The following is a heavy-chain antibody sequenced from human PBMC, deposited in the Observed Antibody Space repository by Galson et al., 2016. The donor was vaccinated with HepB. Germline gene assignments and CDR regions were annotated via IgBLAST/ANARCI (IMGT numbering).Heavy chain of an antibody. V-gene: IGHV3-7*01. Sequence: LRLSCAASGLTFSGYWMTWVRQAPGEGLEWVANIKQDGSEKNYVDSVKGRFTISRDNAKNLVYLQMNSLRAEDTAMYYCASAPAATESDYWGQGTLVAVSP. D-gene: IGHD6-25*01. CDR2: IKQDGSEK. CDR1: GLTFSGYW. CDR3: ASAPAATESDY. J-gene: IGHJ4*02.